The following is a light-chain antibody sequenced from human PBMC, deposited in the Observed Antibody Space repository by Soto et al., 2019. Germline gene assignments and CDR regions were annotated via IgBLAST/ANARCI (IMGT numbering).Light chain of an antibody. J-gene: IGLJ1*01. CDR3: NSYTSKSTGV. CDR1: SSDVGGYNY. Sequence: QSALTQPASVSGSPGQSITISCTGTSSDVGGYNYVSWYQQHPGKAPKLVIYEVSNRPSGVSTRISGSKSGNTASLTISGLQAEDEADYYCNSYTSKSTGVFGTGTTLTVL. CDR2: EVS. V-gene: IGLV2-14*01.